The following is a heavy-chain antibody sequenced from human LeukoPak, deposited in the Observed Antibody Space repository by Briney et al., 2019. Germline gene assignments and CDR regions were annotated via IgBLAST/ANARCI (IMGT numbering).Heavy chain of an antibody. V-gene: IGHV3-23*01. CDR3: ARGGALDF. CDR1: GFTFSSYA. J-gene: IGHJ6*02. CDR2: ISGSGGST. D-gene: IGHD4/OR15-4a*01. Sequence: GGSLRLSCAASGFTFSSYAMSWVSQAPGKGLEWVSAISGSGGSTYYADSVKGRFTISRTNAKNSRYLQMSNLRAEDTAVYFCARGGALDFWGQGATVTVSS.